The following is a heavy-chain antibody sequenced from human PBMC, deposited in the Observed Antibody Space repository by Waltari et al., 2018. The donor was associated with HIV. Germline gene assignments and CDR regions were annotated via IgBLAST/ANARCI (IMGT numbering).Heavy chain of an antibody. V-gene: IGHV1-18*01. Sequence: QVQLVQSGAEVKKPGASVKVSCKASGYTFTSYGISWVRQAPGQGLEWMGWISAYNGNTNYAQKLQGRVTMTTDTSTSTAYMELRSLRSDDTAVYYCARNDYGDFYAGAGMEFDYWGQGTLVTVSS. CDR1: GYTFTSYG. CDR3: ARNDYGDFYAGAGMEFDY. CDR2: ISAYNGNT. J-gene: IGHJ4*02. D-gene: IGHD4-17*01.